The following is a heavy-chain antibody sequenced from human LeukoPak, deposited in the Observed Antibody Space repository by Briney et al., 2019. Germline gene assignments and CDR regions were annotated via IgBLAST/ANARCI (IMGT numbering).Heavy chain of an antibody. CDR1: GGSISSSSYY. D-gene: IGHD2-2*01. J-gene: IGHJ4*02. V-gene: IGHV4-61*05. Sequence: PSETLSLTCTVSGGSISSSSYYWGWIRQPPGKGLEWIGYIHYSGSTNYNPSLKSRVTISVDTSKNQFSLKLSSVTAVDTAVYYCARSAKLWSSTEHWGQGTLVTVSS. CDR3: ARSAKLWSSTEH. CDR2: IHYSGST.